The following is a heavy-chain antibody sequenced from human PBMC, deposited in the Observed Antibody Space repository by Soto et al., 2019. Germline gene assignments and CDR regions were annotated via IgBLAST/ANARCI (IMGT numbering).Heavy chain of an antibody. J-gene: IGHJ4*02. CDR1: GFTFSDFA. CDR3: AKMEGMDPWAYSFDY. D-gene: IGHD2-2*03. CDR2: IYGGGNGP. Sequence: EVQVLESGGGLVQPGGSLRLSCAATGFTFSDFAMSWVRQAPGKGLEWVSRIYGGGNGPHYADSVKGRVTISRDNSGNTLYLQMNSLRAEDTAVYYCAKMEGMDPWAYSFDYWGQGTLVTVSS. V-gene: IGHV3-23*01.